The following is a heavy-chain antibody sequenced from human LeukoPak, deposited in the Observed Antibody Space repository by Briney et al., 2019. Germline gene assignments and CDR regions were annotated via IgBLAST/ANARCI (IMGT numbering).Heavy chain of an antibody. J-gene: IGHJ4*02. CDR1: GFTFDDYA. Sequence: PGGSLRLSCAASGFTFDDYAMHWVRQAPGKGLEWVSGISWSSGSIGYADSVKGRFTISRDNAKNSLYLQMNSLRAEDTALYYCAKDRPVRGQQLSTFDYWGQGTLVTVSS. CDR3: AKDRPVRGQQLSTFDY. CDR2: ISWSSGSI. V-gene: IGHV3-9*01. D-gene: IGHD6-13*01.